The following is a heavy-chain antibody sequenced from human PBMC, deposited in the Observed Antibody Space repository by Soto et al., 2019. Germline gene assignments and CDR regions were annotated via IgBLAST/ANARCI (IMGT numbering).Heavy chain of an antibody. CDR1: GDSISSYY. V-gene: IGHV4-59*01. CDR3: ALRSMAVVPEY. CDR2: LYYGRSA. Sequence: QVQLQESGPGLVKPSETLSLTCAVSGDSISSYYCMWIRQPPGKGLESIGYLYYGRSANYNPSLKVRITVSXXTSTNQCSLTLSSMTAADTAVYYCALRSMAVVPEYWGQGTLVTVSS. D-gene: IGHD3-22*01. J-gene: IGHJ4*02.